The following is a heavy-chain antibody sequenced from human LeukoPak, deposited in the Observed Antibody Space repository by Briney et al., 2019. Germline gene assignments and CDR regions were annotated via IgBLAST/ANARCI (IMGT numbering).Heavy chain of an antibody. Sequence: PGGSLRLSCAASGFTFSSYWTHWVRQAPGKGLVWVSRINSDGSSTSYADSVKGRFTISRGNAKNTLYLQMNSLRAEDTAVYYCARAMAGTPSYYYYGMDVWGQGTTVTVSS. CDR1: GFTFSSYW. CDR3: ARAMAGTPSYYYYGMDV. D-gene: IGHD6-19*01. V-gene: IGHV3-74*01. J-gene: IGHJ6*02. CDR2: INSDGSST.